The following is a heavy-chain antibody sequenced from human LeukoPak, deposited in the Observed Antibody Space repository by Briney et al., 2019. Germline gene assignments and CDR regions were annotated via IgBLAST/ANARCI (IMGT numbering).Heavy chain of an antibody. CDR2: ISGSGGST. CDR3: AKVSAFYYDSSGYSAPFDH. Sequence: GGSLRLSCAASGFTFSSYAMSWVRQAPGKGLEWVSVISGSGGSTYYADSVKGRFTISRGNSNNTLYLQMNSLRADDTAVYYCAKVSAFYYDSSGYSAPFDHWGQGTLVTVSS. D-gene: IGHD3-22*01. CDR1: GFTFSSYA. J-gene: IGHJ4*02. V-gene: IGHV3-23*01.